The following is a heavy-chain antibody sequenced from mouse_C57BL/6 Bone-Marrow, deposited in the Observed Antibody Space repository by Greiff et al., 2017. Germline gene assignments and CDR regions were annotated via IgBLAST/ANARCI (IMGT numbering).Heavy chain of an antibody. CDR2: IDPENGDT. J-gene: IGHJ4*01. Sequence: VQLKQSGAELVRPGASVKLSCTASGFNIKDDYMHWVKQRPEQGLEWIGWIDPENGDTEYASEFQGKATITADTSSNTAYLQLSSLTSEDTAVYYCTPIYYDAMDYWGQGTSVTVSS. D-gene: IGHD2-1*01. CDR1: GFNIKDDY. V-gene: IGHV14-4*01. CDR3: TPIYYDAMDY.